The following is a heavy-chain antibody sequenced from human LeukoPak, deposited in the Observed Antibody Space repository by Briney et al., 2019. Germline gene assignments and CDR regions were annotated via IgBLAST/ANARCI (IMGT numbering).Heavy chain of an antibody. J-gene: IGHJ4*02. CDR2: INHSGST. V-gene: IGHV4-34*01. D-gene: IGHD4-17*01. Sequence: SETLSLTCAVYGGSFSGYYWSWIRQPPGKGLEWIGEINHSGSTNYNPSLKSRVTISVDTSKNQFSLKLSSVIAADTAVYYCARARTTVTTPPHIDYWGQGTLVTVSS. CDR1: GGSFSGYY. CDR3: ARARTTVTTPPHIDY.